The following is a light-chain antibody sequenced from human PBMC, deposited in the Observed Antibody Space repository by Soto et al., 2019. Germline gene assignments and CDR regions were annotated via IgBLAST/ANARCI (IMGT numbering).Light chain of an antibody. CDR1: ALPKRY. V-gene: IGLV3-25*02. CDR2: KDT. CDR3: QSADNSGIYYV. J-gene: IGLJ1*01. Sequence: SYELTQPPSVSVSPGQTARITCSGDALPKRYAYWYQQKPGQAPILVIYKDTERPSGIPERFSGSSSGTTVTLTISGVQAGDEADYYCQSADNSGIYYVFGTGTKVTVL.